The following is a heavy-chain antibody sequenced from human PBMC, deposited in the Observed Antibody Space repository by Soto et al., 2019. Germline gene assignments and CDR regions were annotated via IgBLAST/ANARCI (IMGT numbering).Heavy chain of an antibody. CDR3: ASWLRKYCSGGSCLYYYYYYGMDV. J-gene: IGHJ6*02. D-gene: IGHD2-15*01. V-gene: IGHV1-69*13. Sequence: ASVKVSCKASGGTFSSYAISWVRQAPGQGLEWMGGIIPIFGTANYAQKFQGRVTITADESTSTAYMELSSLRSEDTAVYYCASWLRKYCSGGSCLYYYYYYGMDVWGQGTTVTVSS. CDR2: IIPIFGTA. CDR1: GGTFSSYA.